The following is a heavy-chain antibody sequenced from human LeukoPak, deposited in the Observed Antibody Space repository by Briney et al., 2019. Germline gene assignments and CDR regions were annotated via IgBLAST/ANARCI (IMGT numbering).Heavy chain of an antibody. Sequence: ASVKVSCKASGYTFTSYGISWVRQAPGQGLEWMGWISAYNGNTNYAQKLQGRVTMTTDTSTSTAYMELRSLRSDDAAVYYCARGHEYYYDSSGYYAQDAFDIWGQGTMVTVSS. J-gene: IGHJ3*02. D-gene: IGHD3-22*01. CDR3: ARGHEYYYDSSGYYAQDAFDI. CDR2: ISAYNGNT. V-gene: IGHV1-18*01. CDR1: GYTFTSYG.